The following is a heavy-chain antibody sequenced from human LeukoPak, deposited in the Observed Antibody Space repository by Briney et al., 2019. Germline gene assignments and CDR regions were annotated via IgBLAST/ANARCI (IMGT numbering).Heavy chain of an antibody. CDR1: GFTFSSYS. V-gene: IGHV3-21*01. CDR2: ISSSSSYI. CDR3: ARDGDYYDSSGYYYKPRGGDAFDI. Sequence: GGSLRLSCAASGFTFSSYSMNWVRQAPGKGLEWVSSISSSSSYIYYADSVKGRFTISRDNAKNSLYLQMNSLRAEDTAVYYCARDGDYYDSSGYYYKPRGGDAFDIWGQGTMVTVSS. J-gene: IGHJ3*02. D-gene: IGHD3-22*01.